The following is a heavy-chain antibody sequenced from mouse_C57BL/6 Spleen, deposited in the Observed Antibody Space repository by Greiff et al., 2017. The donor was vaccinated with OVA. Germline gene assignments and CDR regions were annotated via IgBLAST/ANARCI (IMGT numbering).Heavy chain of an antibody. J-gene: IGHJ4*01. CDR1: GYAFSSYW. Sequence: QVQLQQSGAELVKPGASVKISCKASGYAFSSYWMNWVKQRPGKGLEWIGQIYPGDGDTNYNGKFKGKATLTADKSSSTAYMQLSSLTSEDSAVYFCARGEIYYGNYVGAMDYWGQGTSVTVSS. CDR3: ARGEIYYGNYVGAMDY. D-gene: IGHD2-1*01. V-gene: IGHV1-80*01. CDR2: IYPGDGDT.